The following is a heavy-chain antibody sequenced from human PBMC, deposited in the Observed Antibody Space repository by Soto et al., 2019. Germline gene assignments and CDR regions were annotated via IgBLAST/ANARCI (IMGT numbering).Heavy chain of an antibody. CDR1: GVSISSSSYY. V-gene: IGHV4-61*01. CDR2: IFYRGST. D-gene: IGHD4-17*01. CDR3: AREAGVRYPFDP. J-gene: IGHJ5*02. Sequence: SSETLSLTCTVSGVSISSSSYYWSWIRQPPGKGLEWIGYIFYRGSTNYNPSLKSRVTISVDTSKNQFSLKLSSVTAADTAMYYCAREAGVRYPFDPWGQGTLVTVSS.